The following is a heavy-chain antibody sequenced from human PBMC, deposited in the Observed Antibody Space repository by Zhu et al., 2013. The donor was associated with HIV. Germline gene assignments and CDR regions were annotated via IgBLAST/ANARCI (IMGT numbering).Heavy chain of an antibody. CDR1: GYTFTNFY. V-gene: IGHV1-69*06. Sequence: QVQLVQSGPEVKKPGASVKVSCKASGYTFTNFYIHWVRQAPGQGLQWVGGIIPLFDTPTYAQKFRGRVTITADKSTTTTYMELNSLKSEDTAIYFCARDSLWGPTREWVVDNWGQGTLVTVSS. D-gene: IGHD3-3*01. CDR3: ARDSLWGPTREWVVDN. CDR2: IIPLFDTP. J-gene: IGHJ4*02.